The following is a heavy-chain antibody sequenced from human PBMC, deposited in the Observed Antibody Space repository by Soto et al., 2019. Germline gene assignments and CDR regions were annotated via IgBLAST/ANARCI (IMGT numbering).Heavy chain of an antibody. D-gene: IGHD6-19*01. V-gene: IGHV3-23*01. CDR2: ISGSGGST. CDR1: GFTFSSYA. CDR3: AQNGYSSGWYAFDI. Sequence: GGSLRLSCAASGFTFSSYAMSWVRQAPGKGLEWVSAISGSGGSTYYADSVKGRFTISKNTLYLQMNSLRAEDTAVYYCAQNGYSSGWYAFDIWGQGTMVTVSS. J-gene: IGHJ3*02.